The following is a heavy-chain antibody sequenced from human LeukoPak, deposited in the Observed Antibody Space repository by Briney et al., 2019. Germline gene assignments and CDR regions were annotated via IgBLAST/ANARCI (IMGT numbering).Heavy chain of an antibody. CDR1: GFTFSGFW. D-gene: IGHD3-16*01. CDR2: INEDGREE. CDR3: SKGGHPDD. Sequence: GGSLRLSCAASGFTFSGFWMSWVRQAPGKGLEWVANINEDGREEHYVDSVKGRFTISRDNGKNSLFLQMNSLRAEDTAVYYCSKGGHPDDWGPGTLVSVSS. V-gene: IGHV3-7*01. J-gene: IGHJ4*02.